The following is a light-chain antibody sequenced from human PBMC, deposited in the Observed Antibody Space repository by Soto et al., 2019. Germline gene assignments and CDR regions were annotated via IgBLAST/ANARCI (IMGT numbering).Light chain of an antibody. Sequence: QSALTQPASVSGSPGQSITISCTGTSSDVGGYNYVSWYQQHPGKAPKLMIYEVSNRPSGVSNRFSDSKSANTAPLTISGPQAEDEANYYSISYTSSGPWGFGGGPKLTVL. V-gene: IGLV2-14*01. J-gene: IGLJ3*02. CDR2: EVS. CDR3: ISYTSSGPWG. CDR1: SSDVGGYNY.